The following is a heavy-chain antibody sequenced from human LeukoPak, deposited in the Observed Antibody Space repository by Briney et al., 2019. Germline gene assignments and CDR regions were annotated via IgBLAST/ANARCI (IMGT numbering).Heavy chain of an antibody. Sequence: SSETLSLTCTVSGYSISSGYYWGWIRQPPGKGLEWIGSIYHSGSTYYNPSLKSRVTISVDTSKNQFSLKLTSVTAADTAVYYCARGFRGRFSVWDAFQIWGQGTMVTVSS. CDR1: GYSISSGYY. D-gene: IGHD3-10*01. J-gene: IGHJ3*02. CDR2: IYHSGST. CDR3: ARGFRGRFSVWDAFQI. V-gene: IGHV4-38-2*02.